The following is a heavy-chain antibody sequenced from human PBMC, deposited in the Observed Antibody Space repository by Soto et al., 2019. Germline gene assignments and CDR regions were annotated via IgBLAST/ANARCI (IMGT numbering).Heavy chain of an antibody. J-gene: IGHJ5*02. Sequence: SETLSLTCAVYGGSFSGYYWSWIRQPPGKGLEWIGEINHSGSTNYNPSLKSRVTISVDTSKNQFSLKLSSVTAADTAVYYCARSPRIAAVGTARSRPRRNSSLPSGQGTLVTRST. CDR2: INHSGST. D-gene: IGHD6-13*01. V-gene: IGHV4-34*01. CDR3: ARSPRIAAVGTARSRPRRNSSLP. CDR1: GGSFSGYY.